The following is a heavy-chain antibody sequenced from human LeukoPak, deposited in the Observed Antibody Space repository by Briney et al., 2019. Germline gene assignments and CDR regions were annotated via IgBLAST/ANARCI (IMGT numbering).Heavy chain of an antibody. CDR3: ARLYSRVTVTMVRGVKVDV. CDR2: IKQDGSEK. J-gene: IGHJ6*04. CDR1: GFTFSSYW. V-gene: IGHV3-7*01. Sequence: GGSLRLSCAASGFTFSSYWMSWVRQAPGKGLEWVANIKQDGSEKYYVDSVKGRFTISRDNAKNSLYLQMNSLRAEDTAVYYCARLYSRVTVTMVRGVKVDVWGKGTTVTISS. D-gene: IGHD3-10*01.